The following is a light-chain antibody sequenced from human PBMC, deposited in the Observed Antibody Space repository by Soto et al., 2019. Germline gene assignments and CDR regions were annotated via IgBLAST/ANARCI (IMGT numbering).Light chain of an antibody. V-gene: IGLV2-14*01. CDR1: SSDVGGYNY. CDR3: SSYTSSSIPVI. CDR2: DVS. Sequence: QSALTQPASVSGSPGQSITISCTGTSSDVGGYNYVSWYQQHPGKAPKLMIYDVSNRPSGVSYRFSGSKSRNTASLTISGLQAEDEADYYCSSYTSSSIPVIFGGGTKVTVL. J-gene: IGLJ2*01.